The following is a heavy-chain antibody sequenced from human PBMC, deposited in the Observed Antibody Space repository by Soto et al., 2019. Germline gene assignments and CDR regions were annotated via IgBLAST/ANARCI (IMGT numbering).Heavy chain of an antibody. V-gene: IGHV1-24*01. CDR2: FDPEDGET. Sequence: ASVKVSCKVSGYTLTELSMHWVRQAPGKGLEWMGGFDPEDGETIYAQKFQGRVTMTEDTSTDTAYMELSSLRSEDTAVYYCATQPPLHYYDSSGPKNWLDPWGQGTLVTVSS. J-gene: IGHJ5*02. CDR1: GYTLTELS. CDR3: ATQPPLHYYDSSGPKNWLDP. D-gene: IGHD3-22*01.